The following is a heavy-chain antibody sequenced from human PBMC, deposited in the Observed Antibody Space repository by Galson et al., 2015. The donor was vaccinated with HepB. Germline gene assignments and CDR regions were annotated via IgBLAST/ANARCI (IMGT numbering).Heavy chain of an antibody. V-gene: IGHV3-48*02. CDR1: GFTFSTYA. D-gene: IGHD2-8*01. Sequence: SLRLSCAASGFTFSTYAVNWVRQAPGKGLEWVSYISSTSSTIYYADSVKGRFTISRDNAKNSLYLQMNSLRDEDTAVYYCASEGICTNGVCYHKWFDPWGQGTLVTVSS. CDR2: ISSTSSTI. CDR3: ASEGICTNGVCYHKWFDP. J-gene: IGHJ5*02.